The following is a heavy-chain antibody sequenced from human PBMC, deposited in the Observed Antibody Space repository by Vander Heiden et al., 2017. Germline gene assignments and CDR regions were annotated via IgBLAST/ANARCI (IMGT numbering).Heavy chain of an antibody. D-gene: IGHD3-9*01. V-gene: IGHV4-4*07. CDR1: GGSISSYY. CDR3: ARAVLRYFDWSHDAFDI. CDR2: IYTSGST. Sequence: QVPLQESGPGLVTPSATLSTTCTVSGGSISSYYWSWIRQPAGKGLEGIGRIYTSGSTNYNPSLKSRVTMSVDTSKNQFSLKLSSVTAADTAVYYCARAVLRYFDWSHDAFDIWGQGTMVTVSS. J-gene: IGHJ3*02.